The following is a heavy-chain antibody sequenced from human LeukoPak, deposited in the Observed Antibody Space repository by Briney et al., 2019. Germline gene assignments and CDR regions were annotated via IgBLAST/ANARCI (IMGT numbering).Heavy chain of an antibody. CDR3: AREDIVVVLAAGMDY. J-gene: IGHJ4*02. V-gene: IGHV1-2*02. CDR2: INPNSGGT. Sequence: ASVKVSCKASGYTFTGYYMHWVRQAPGQGLEWMGWINPNSGGTNYAQKFQGRVTMTRDTSISTAYMELSRLRSDDTAVYYCAREDIVVVLAAGMDYWGQGTLVTVSS. CDR1: GYTFTGYY. D-gene: IGHD2-2*01.